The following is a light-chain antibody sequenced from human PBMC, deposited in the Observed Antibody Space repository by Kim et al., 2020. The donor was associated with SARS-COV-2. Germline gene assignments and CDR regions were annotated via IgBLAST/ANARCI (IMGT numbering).Light chain of an antibody. CDR1: RSVSSN. V-gene: IGKV3-15*01. CDR2: GAS. Sequence: VSPGERATLSCRASRSVSSNLAWYQQKPGQAPRLLIYGASTRATAIPARFSGSGSGTEFTLTISSLQSEDFAVYYCQHYNNWPYTFGQGTKLEI. J-gene: IGKJ2*01. CDR3: QHYNNWPYT.